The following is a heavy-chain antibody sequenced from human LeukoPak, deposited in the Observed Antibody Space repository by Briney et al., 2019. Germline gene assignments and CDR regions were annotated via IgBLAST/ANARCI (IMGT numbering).Heavy chain of an antibody. V-gene: IGHV4-61*09. D-gene: IGHD3-10*01. Sequence: ASETLSLTCTVSGDSISSGSHNWNWIRQPAGKGLEWIGHIYTSGSTNYNLSLKSQVTISMETSKNQFSLQLSSVTAADTAVYYCAREHAGTYIFDLWGQGTMVTVSS. CDR1: GDSISSGSHN. J-gene: IGHJ3*01. CDR3: AREHAGTYIFDL. CDR2: IYTSGST.